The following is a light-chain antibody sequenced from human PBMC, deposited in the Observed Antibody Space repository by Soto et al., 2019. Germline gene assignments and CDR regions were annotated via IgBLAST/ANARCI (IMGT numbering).Light chain of an antibody. V-gene: IGKV3-11*01. CDR2: DAS. J-gene: IGKJ4*01. CDR1: QSVSGY. Sequence: EIVLTQSPATLSLSPGERATLSCRASQSVSGYLAWYQQKPGQAPRLLIYDASKRATGIPARFSGSGFGTDFTLTISSLEPEDFAVYYCQQYGSSLTFGGGTKVDIK. CDR3: QQYGSSLT.